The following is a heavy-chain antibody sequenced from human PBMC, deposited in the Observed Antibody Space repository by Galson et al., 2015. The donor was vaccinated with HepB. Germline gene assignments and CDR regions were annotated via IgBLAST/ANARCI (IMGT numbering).Heavy chain of an antibody. J-gene: IGHJ5*02. CDR1: GDSVSSNSAA. D-gene: IGHD6-13*01. V-gene: IGHV6-1*01. CDR3: ARDLGQQLANRFDP. Sequence: CAISGDSVSSNSAAWNWIRQSPSRGLEWLGRTYYRSKWYNDYAVSVKSRITINPDTSKNQFSLQLNSVTPEDTAVYYCARDLGQQLANRFDPWGQGTLVTVSS. CDR2: TYYRSKWYN.